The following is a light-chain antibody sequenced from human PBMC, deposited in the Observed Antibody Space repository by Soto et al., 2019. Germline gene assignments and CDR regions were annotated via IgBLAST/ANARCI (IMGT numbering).Light chain of an antibody. V-gene: IGKV1-5*03. CDR3: QQYNSQST. J-gene: IGKJ1*01. CDR2: TAS. CDR1: QSISSW. Sequence: DIQITQSPCTLAASVGDSVTITCRASQSISSWLAWYQQKPGKAPKLLIYTASNLESGVPSRFRGSGSGTEFTLTITSLQPDDFATYYCQQYNSQSTFGQGTKVDIK.